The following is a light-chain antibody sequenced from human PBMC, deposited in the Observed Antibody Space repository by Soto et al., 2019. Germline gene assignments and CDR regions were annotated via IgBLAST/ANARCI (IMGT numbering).Light chain of an antibody. CDR3: QIYNHGST. CDR2: AAS. CDR1: QGISNN. J-gene: IGKJ1*01. Sequence: DIQMTQSPSSLSASVGDRVTITCRASQGISNNLAWYQQKPGRVPTLLIYAASILQSGVPPRFSGSGSGTDFTLTITSLQPEDVGTFYCQIYNHGSTFGQGTKVEI. V-gene: IGKV1-27*01.